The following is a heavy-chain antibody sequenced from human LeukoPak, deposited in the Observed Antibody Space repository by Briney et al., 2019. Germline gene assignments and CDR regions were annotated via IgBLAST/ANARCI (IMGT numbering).Heavy chain of an antibody. Sequence: SVKVSCKASGGTFSSYAISWVRQAPGQGLEWMGGIIPIFGTANYAQKFQGRVTITADESTSTAYMELSSLRSEDTAVYYCASELWFGELLYRAHAFDIWGRGTMVTVSS. J-gene: IGHJ3*02. CDR1: GGTFSSYA. CDR2: IIPIFGTA. V-gene: IGHV1-69*13. D-gene: IGHD3-10*01. CDR3: ASELWFGELLYRAHAFDI.